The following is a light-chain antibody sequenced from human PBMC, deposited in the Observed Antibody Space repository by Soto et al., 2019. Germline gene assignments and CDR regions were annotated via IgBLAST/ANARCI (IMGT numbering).Light chain of an antibody. V-gene: IGLV2-14*03. CDR1: SSDIGGYNF. J-gene: IGLJ1*01. CDR3: SSYISSSSPYV. Sequence: QSVLTQPASVSGSPGQSITISCTGNSSDIGGYNFVSWYQHHPGKAPRLIIFGVSDRPSGVSDRFSGSKSGNTASLTISGLQAEDEADYFCSSYISSSSPYVFGTGTKVTVL. CDR2: GVS.